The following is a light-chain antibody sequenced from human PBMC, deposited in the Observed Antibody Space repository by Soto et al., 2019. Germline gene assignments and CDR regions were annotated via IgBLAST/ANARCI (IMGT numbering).Light chain of an antibody. CDR1: QDISNY. J-gene: IGKJ1*01. Sequence: DIQMTQSPSSLSASVGDRVTITCQASQDISNYLNWDQQKPGKAPKLLIYDASNLETGVPSRFSGSGSGTDFTFTISSLQPEDIATYYCQQYDNLPWTFGLGTKVEIK. CDR2: DAS. V-gene: IGKV1-33*01. CDR3: QQYDNLPWT.